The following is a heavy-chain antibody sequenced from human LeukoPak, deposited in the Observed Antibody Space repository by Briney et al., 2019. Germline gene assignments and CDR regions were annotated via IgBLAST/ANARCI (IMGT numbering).Heavy chain of an antibody. CDR2: IKSKTDGGTT. Sequence: GGSLRLSCAASGFTFSNAWMSWVRQAPGKGLEWVGRIKSKTDGGTTDYAAPVKGRFTISRDDPKNTLYLQMNSLKTEDTAVYYCTTDGTTYYYDSSGYFLDYWGQGTLVTVSS. CDR1: GFTFSNAW. D-gene: IGHD3-22*01. V-gene: IGHV3-15*01. J-gene: IGHJ4*02. CDR3: TTDGTTYYYDSSGYFLDY.